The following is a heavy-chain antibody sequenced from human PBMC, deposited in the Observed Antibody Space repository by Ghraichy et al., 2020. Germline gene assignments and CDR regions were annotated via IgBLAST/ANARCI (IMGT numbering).Heavy chain of an antibody. V-gene: IGHV3-33*01. D-gene: IGHD3-22*01. J-gene: IGHJ4*02. CDR2: IWYDGSNK. CDR3: AREWWREDSSGIFFDY. Sequence: GGSLRLSCAASGFTFSSYGMHWVRQAPGKGLEWVAVIWYDGSNKYYADSVKGRFTISRDNSKNTLYLQMNSLRAEDTAVYYCAREWWREDSSGIFFDYWGQGTLVTVSS. CDR1: GFTFSSYG.